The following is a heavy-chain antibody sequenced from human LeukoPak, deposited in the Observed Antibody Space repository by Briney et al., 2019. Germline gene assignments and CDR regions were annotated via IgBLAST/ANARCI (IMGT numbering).Heavy chain of an antibody. J-gene: IGHJ4*02. CDR3: ARHITPANNGRRLDF. V-gene: IGHV5-51*01. CDR2: IYPGDSDT. Sequence: NHGESLKISCKGSGYSFTSYWIGWVRQMPGKGLEWMGIIYPGDSDTRYSPSFQGQVTISADKSISTAYLQWSSLKASDSAIYYCARHITPANNGRRLDFWGQGTLVTVSS. D-gene: IGHD3-3*01. CDR1: GYSFTSYW.